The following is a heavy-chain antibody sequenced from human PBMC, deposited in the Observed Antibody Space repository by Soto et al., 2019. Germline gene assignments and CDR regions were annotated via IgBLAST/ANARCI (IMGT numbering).Heavy chain of an antibody. J-gene: IGHJ4*02. Sequence: EVQLVESGGGLVQPGGSLRLSCAASGFTFTTYSMNWVRLAPGKGLEWLLYISNTGSTIYYADSVKGRFTISRDNAKNSLYLQMSGLRVEDTAVYYCARGTMTAVSKTDSWGQGALVTVSS. V-gene: IGHV3-48*01. CDR3: ARGTMTAVSKTDS. CDR1: GFTFTTYS. CDR2: ISNTGSTI. D-gene: IGHD4-17*01.